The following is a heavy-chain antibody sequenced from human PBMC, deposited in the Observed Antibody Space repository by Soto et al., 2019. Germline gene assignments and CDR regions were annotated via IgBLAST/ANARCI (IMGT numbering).Heavy chain of an antibody. V-gene: IGHV3-23*01. J-gene: IGHJ4*02. Sequence: PGGSLRLSCAASGFTFSSYAMSWVRQAPGKGLEWVSAISGSGGSTYYADSVKGRFTISRDNSKNTLYLQMNSLRAEDTAVYYCAKDRILIAARPGGFDYWGQGTPVTVSS. CDR3: AKDRILIAARPGGFDY. CDR1: GFTFSSYA. CDR2: ISGSGGST. D-gene: IGHD6-6*01.